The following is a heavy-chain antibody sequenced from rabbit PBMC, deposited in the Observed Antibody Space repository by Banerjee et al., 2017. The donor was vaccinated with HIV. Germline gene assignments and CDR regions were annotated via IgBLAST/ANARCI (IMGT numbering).Heavy chain of an antibody. CDR2: IYAGSSGTT. J-gene: IGHJ4*01. Sequence: QEQLVESGGGLVQPEGSLTLTCKASGFDFSSNAMCWVRQAPGKGLEYIGTIYAGSSGTTYYASWAKGRFTISKTSSTTVTLQMTSLTAADTATYFCASQEWDYFGLWGQGTLVTVS. CDR3: ASQEWDYFGL. CDR1: GFDFSSNA. D-gene: IGHD1-1*01. V-gene: IGHV1S45*01.